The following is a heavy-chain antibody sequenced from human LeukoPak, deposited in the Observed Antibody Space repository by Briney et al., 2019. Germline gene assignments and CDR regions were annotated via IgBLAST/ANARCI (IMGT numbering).Heavy chain of an antibody. CDR2: INPSGGST. V-gene: IGHV1-46*01. Sequence: SVKVSCKASGYSFTRNYMQWVRQAPGQGLEWMGIINPSGGSTSYAQKFQGRVTMTRDTSTSTVYMELSSLRSEDTAVYYCARGSAMVSPFDYWGQGTLVTVSS. D-gene: IGHD5-18*01. CDR1: GYSFTRNY. J-gene: IGHJ4*02. CDR3: ARGSAMVSPFDY.